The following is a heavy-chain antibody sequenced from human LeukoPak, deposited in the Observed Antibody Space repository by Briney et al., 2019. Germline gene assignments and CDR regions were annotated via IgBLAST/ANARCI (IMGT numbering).Heavy chain of an antibody. D-gene: IGHD2-21*02. J-gene: IGHJ6*02. CDR1: GGSISSSSYY. Sequence: SETLSLTCTVSGGSISSSSYYWGWIRQPPGKGLEWIGCIYYSGIIYYNPYLQSRVTISVDTSKNQFSLKLSSVTAADTAVYYCARHPQRRMGVTTSGPYYYCMDVWGQGTTVTVSS. CDR2: IYYSGII. CDR3: ARHPQRRMGVTTSGPYYYCMDV. V-gene: IGHV4-39*01.